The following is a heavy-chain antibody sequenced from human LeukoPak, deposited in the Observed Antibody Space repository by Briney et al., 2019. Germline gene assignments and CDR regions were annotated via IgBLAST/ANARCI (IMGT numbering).Heavy chain of an antibody. CDR1: GYTLTELS. J-gene: IGHJ4*02. Sequence: ASVTVSCKVSGYTLTELSMHWVRQAPGKGLEWMGGFDPEDGETIYAQKFQGRVTMTEDTSTGTAYMELSSLRSEDTAVYYCATTLPWYSGYYRIDYWGQGTLVTVSS. CDR3: ATTLPWYSGYYRIDY. D-gene: IGHD3-22*01. CDR2: FDPEDGET. V-gene: IGHV1-24*01.